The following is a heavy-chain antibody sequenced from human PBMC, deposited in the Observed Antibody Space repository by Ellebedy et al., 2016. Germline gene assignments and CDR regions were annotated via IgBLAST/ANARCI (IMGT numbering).Heavy chain of an antibody. D-gene: IGHD1-26*01. J-gene: IGHJ4*02. CDR3: AKSGSRGGQYYFDY. Sequence: GGSLRLSCAASGFTFSSYAMSWVRQAPGKGLEWVSAISGSGGSTYNADSVKGRFTISRDNSKNTLYLQMNSLRAEDTAVYYCAKSGSRGGQYYFDYWGQGTLVTVSS. CDR1: GFTFSSYA. CDR2: ISGSGGST. V-gene: IGHV3-23*01.